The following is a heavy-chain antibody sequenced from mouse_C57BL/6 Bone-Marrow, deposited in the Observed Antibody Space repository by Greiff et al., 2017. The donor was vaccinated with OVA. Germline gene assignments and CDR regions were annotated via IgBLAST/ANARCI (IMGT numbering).Heavy chain of an antibody. CDR2: ISNLAYSI. Sequence: EVKVVESGGGLVQPGGSLKLSCAASGFTFSDYGMAWVRQAPRKGPEWVAFISNLAYSIYYADTVTGRFTISRENAKNTLYLEMSSLRSEDTAMYYCARHGGLRDAMDYWGQGTSVTVSS. J-gene: IGHJ4*01. CDR3: ARHGGLRDAMDY. CDR1: GFTFSDYG. D-gene: IGHD2-4*01. V-gene: IGHV5-15*01.